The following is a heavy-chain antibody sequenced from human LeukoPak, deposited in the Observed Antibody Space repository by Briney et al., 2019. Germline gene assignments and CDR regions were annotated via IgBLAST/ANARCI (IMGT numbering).Heavy chain of an antibody. J-gene: IGHJ4*02. D-gene: IGHD3-3*01. CDR1: GYTFTSYY. Sequence: GASVKVSCKASGYTFTSYYMHWVRQAPGQGLEWMGIINPSGGSTSYAQKFQGRVTMTRDTSTSTVYMELSSLRSEDTAVYYCARAKSRYYDFWSGYSYWGQGTLVTVSS. V-gene: IGHV1-46*01. CDR3: ARAKSRYYDFWSGYSY. CDR2: INPSGGST.